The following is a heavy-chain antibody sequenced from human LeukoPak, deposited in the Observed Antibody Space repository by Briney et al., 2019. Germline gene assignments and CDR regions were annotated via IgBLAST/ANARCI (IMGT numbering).Heavy chain of an antibody. V-gene: IGHV4-59*01. J-gene: IGHJ4*02. CDR1: GGSISSYY. D-gene: IGHD4-23*01. CDR2: IYYSGST. Sequence: SETLSLTCTVSGGSISSYYWSWIRQPPGKGLEWIGYIYYSGSTNYNPSLKSRITISVDTSKNQFSLKLSSVTAADTAVYYCARQTTVAYYFDYWGQGTLVTVSS. CDR3: ARQTTVAYYFDY.